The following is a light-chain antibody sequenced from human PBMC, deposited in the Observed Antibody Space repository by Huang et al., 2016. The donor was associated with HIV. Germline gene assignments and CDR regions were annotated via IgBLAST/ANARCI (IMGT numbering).Light chain of an antibody. V-gene: IGKV3-11*01. CDR3: QQRAGWPLT. CDR1: QQISGY. Sequence: EIVLTQSPATLSLSPGERATLSCRASQQISGYLAWYQQKPGQAPRLLIYDASSRATGIPVRFSGSGAGTDFTFSISSLEPEDFAFYYCQQRAGWPLTFGGGTKVEI. J-gene: IGKJ4*01. CDR2: DAS.